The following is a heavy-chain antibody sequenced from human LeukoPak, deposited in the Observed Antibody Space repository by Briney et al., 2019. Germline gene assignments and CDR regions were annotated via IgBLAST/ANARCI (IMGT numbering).Heavy chain of an antibody. D-gene: IGHD2-15*01. CDR1: GYTFTGYY. J-gene: IGHJ5*02. CDR3: ARGEDIVVYYRNNWFDP. Sequence: ASVKVSCKASGYTFTGYYMHWVRQAPGQGLEWMGRINPNSGGTSYAQKFQDRVTMTRDTSISTAYMELSRLRPDDTAIYYCARGEDIVVYYRNNWFDPWGQGTLVTVSS. CDR2: INPNSGGT. V-gene: IGHV1-2*06.